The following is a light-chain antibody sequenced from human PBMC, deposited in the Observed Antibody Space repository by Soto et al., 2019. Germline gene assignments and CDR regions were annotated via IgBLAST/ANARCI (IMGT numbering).Light chain of an antibody. Sequence: QSVLTQPPSVSGAPGQRVTIFCTGSSSNIGAGYDVHWYQQLPGTAPKLLIYDSNNRPSGVPDRFSGSKSGTSASLAITGLQAEDEADYYCQSYDSSLGGSVFGGGTKLTVL. CDR3: QSYDSSLGGSV. CDR1: SSNIGAGYD. V-gene: IGLV1-40*01. J-gene: IGLJ2*01. CDR2: DSN.